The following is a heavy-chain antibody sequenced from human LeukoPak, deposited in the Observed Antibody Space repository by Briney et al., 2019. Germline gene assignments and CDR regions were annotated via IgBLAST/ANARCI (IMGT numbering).Heavy chain of an antibody. CDR1: GFTFSSYG. D-gene: IGHD4-17*01. CDR2: ISGSGGST. J-gene: IGHJ6*03. V-gene: IGHV3-23*01. Sequence: HPGGTLRLSCAASGFTFSSYGMSWVRQAPGKGLEWVSAISGSGGSTYYADSVKGRFTISRDNSKNTLYLQMNSLRAEDTAVYYCAKVYGDYGYYYYYMDVWGKGTTVTISS. CDR3: AKVYGDYGYYYYYMDV.